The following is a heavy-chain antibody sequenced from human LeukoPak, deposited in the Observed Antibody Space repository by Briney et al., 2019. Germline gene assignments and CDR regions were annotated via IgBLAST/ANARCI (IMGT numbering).Heavy chain of an antibody. CDR2: IYYSGST. CDR1: GGSISSSSYC. V-gene: IGHV4-39*01. D-gene: IGHD2-21*01. Sequence: PSETLSLTCTVSGGSISSSSYCWDWIRQPPGKGLEWIGNIYYSGSTYYNPSLKSRVTISVDTSKNQFSLKLSSVTAADTAVYYCARHSTVVGMGWFDPWGQGTLVTVSS. J-gene: IGHJ5*02. CDR3: ARHSTVVGMGWFDP.